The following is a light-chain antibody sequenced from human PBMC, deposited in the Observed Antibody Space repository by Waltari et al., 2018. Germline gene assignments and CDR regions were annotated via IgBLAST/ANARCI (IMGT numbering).Light chain of an antibody. Sequence: SALTQPASVSGSPGQSITISCPGTDSDVGAYYFVSWYQQHPGKAPHPIIYEVSNRPSGISNRFSASKSGNTASLTISGLQAEDEADYYCSSYTTSSAPGVFGTGTRVTVL. CDR2: EVS. J-gene: IGLJ1*01. CDR1: DSDVGAYYF. CDR3: SSYTTSSAPGV. V-gene: IGLV2-14*01.